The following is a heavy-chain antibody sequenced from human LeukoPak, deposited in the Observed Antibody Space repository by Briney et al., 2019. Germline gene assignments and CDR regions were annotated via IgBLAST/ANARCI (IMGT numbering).Heavy chain of an antibody. CDR1: GFTFSSYS. Sequence: PGGSLRLSCAASGFTFSSYSMTWVRQAPGKGLEWVSSISSSSSYIYYADSVKGRFTISRDNAKNSLYLQMNSLRAEDTAVYYCARGHGYNNDDQYWGQGTLVTVSS. CDR2: ISSSSSYI. D-gene: IGHD5-24*01. J-gene: IGHJ4*02. CDR3: ARGHGYNNDDQY. V-gene: IGHV3-21*01.